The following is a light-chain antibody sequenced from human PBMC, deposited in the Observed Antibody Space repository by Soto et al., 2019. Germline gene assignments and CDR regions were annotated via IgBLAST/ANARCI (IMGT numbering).Light chain of an antibody. V-gene: IGKV3-11*01. Sequence: EIVLTQSPATLSLSPGERATLSCRASQSVGNNLAWYQQKPGQAPGLLIYEASTRATGIPARFSGSGSGTDFTLTISSLEPEDFAVYYCQQFGDSLTFGGGTKVEI. CDR2: EAS. CDR3: QQFGDSLT. CDR1: QSVGNN. J-gene: IGKJ4*01.